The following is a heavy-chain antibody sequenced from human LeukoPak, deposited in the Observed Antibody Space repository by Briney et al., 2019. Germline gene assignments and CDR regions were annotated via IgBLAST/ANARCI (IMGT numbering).Heavy chain of an antibody. CDR1: GGSIGIYY. V-gene: IGHV4-4*07. D-gene: IGHD3-10*01. Sequence: PSETLSLTCTVSGGSIGIYYWNWIRQPAGKGLEWIGRIFTSGIANYNPSLMSRVTMSVDTSKNQFSLNLSSVTAADTAVYYCAREISGTYYNPLGYMDVWGKGTTVTVSS. J-gene: IGHJ6*03. CDR3: AREISGTYYNPLGYMDV. CDR2: IFTSGIA.